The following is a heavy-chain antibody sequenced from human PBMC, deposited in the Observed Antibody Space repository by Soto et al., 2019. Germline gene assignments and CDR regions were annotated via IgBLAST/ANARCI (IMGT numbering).Heavy chain of an antibody. CDR3: ERDRHQGVTTSFAP. Sequence: MLSLTLCVAGGSGTFHXWSWIRHVPLELMEWTVYTYYTGNTNYNPSTQRRFTISLDTSTNQLSLKLTSMTAADTAVYYCERDRHQGVTTSFAPRGNGTLVTVSS. V-gene: IGHV4-59*02. J-gene: IGHJ5*02. CDR2: TYYTGNT. CDR1: GGSGTFHX.